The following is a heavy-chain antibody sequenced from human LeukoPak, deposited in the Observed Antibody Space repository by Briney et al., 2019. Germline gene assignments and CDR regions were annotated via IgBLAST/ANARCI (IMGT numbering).Heavy chain of an antibody. CDR2: INPNSGGT. V-gene: IGHV1-2*02. Sequence: ASVKVSCKASGYTFTGYFMHWARQAPGQGLEWMGWINPNSGGTNYAQKFQGRVTMTRDMSISTAYMELSRLRSDDTAVYYCASSIVYCSSTSCYFNWGQGTLVTVSS. CDR3: ASSIVYCSSTSCYFN. D-gene: IGHD2-2*01. CDR1: GYTFTGYF. J-gene: IGHJ4*02.